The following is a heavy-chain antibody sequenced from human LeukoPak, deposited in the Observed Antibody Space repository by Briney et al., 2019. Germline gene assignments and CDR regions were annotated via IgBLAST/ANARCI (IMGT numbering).Heavy chain of an antibody. CDR3: ATLLWFGELSPH. CDR1: GGSFSNYY. D-gene: IGHD3-10*01. CDR2: INHSGSA. Sequence: SETLSLTCAVYGGSFSNYYWTWIRQPPGKGLEWIGEINHSGSARYNPSLKSRVIISVDTSKNQFSLRLTSVTAADTAVYYCATLLWFGELSPHWGQGALVTVSS. V-gene: IGHV4-34*01. J-gene: IGHJ4*02.